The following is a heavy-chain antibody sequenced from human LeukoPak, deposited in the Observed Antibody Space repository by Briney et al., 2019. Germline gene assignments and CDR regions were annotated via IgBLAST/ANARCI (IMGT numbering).Heavy chain of an antibody. CDR1: GGSISSGGYC. Sequence: PSQTLSLTCTVSGGSISSGGYCWSWIRQHPGKGLEWIGYIYYSGSTYYNPSLKSRVTISVDTSKNQFSLKLSSVTAADTAVYYCARDDYSNEYNWFDPWGQGTLVTVSS. D-gene: IGHD4-11*01. J-gene: IGHJ5*02. V-gene: IGHV4-31*03. CDR3: ARDDYSNEYNWFDP. CDR2: IYYSGST.